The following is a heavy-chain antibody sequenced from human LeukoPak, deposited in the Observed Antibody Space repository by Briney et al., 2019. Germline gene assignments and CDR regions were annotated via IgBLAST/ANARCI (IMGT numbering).Heavy chain of an antibody. D-gene: IGHD3-10*01. CDR1: GFTFDDYT. CDR3: AKEITMVRGSYHYYHYGMDV. Sequence: GGSLRLSCAASGFTFDDYTMHWVRQPPGKGLEWVSLISWDGTSTYYADSVKGRFTISRDNSKNSLYLQMNSLRTEDTALYYCAKEITMVRGSYHYYHYGMDVGGQGTTVTVSS. J-gene: IGHJ6*02. CDR2: ISWDGTST. V-gene: IGHV3-43*01.